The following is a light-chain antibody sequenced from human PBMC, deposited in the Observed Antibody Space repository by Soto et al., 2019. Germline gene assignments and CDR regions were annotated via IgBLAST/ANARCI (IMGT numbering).Light chain of an antibody. J-gene: IGKJ3*01. CDR2: GAS. Sequence: EIVMTQSRATLSVSPGERATLSCRASQGVSSNLAWYQQKPGQAPRLLIYGASTRATGIPARFSGSGSGTEFALTISSLQSEDFAVYYCQQYNNWPPVTFGPGTKVDIK. V-gene: IGKV3-15*01. CDR3: QQYNNWPPVT. CDR1: QGVSSN.